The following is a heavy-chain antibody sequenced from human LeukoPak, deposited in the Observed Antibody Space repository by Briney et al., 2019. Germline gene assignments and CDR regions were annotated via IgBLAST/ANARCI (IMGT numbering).Heavy chain of an antibody. CDR2: IRYDGSNK. D-gene: IGHD2-2*01. CDR3: AKDPWWVPAAPDAFDI. Sequence: GGSLRLSCAASGFTFSSYGMHWVRQAPGKGLEWVAFIRYDGSNKYYADSVKGRFTISRDNSKNTLYLQMNSLRAEDTAVYYCAKDPWWVPAAPDAFDIWGQGTMVTVSS. V-gene: IGHV3-30*02. J-gene: IGHJ3*02. CDR1: GFTFSSYG.